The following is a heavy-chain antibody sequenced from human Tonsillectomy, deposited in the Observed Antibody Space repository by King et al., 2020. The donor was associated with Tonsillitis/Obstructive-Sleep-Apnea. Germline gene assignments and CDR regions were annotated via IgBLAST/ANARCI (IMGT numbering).Heavy chain of an antibody. D-gene: IGHD4-11*01. CDR2: IYYSGST. CDR3: ARPNNLYRNLPYPFDI. CDR1: GGSISSYY. Sequence: VQLQESGPGLVKPSETLSLTCTVSGGSISSYYWSWIRQPPGKGLEWIGYIYYSGSTNYNPSLKSRVTISVDTSKNQFSLKLSSVTAADTAVYYCARPNNLYRNLPYPFDIWGQGTMVTVSS. J-gene: IGHJ3*02. V-gene: IGHV4-59*08.